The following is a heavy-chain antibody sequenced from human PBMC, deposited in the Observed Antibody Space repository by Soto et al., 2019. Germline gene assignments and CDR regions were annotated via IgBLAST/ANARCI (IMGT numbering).Heavy chain of an antibody. D-gene: IGHD5-12*01. CDR1: GYTFIGYY. CDR3: ARSGGGYGLGDY. J-gene: IGHJ4*02. CDR2: INPNSGGA. Sequence: QVQLVQSGAEVKKPGASVKVSCKASGYTFIGYYIHWVRQAPGQGLEWMGWINPNSGGAKYSQKCQAWVTMTSDTSISTAYMELSRLKSDDTAVYYCARSGGGYGLGDYWGQGTLVTVSS. V-gene: IGHV1-2*04.